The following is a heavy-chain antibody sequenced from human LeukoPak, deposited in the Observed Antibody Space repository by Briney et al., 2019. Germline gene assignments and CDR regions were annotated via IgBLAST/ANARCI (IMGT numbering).Heavy chain of an antibody. Sequence: PGGSPRVSCAASVFTFLTYWIHCVREAPGEGLLCVSRINSDGGSSSSAESVKGRFTISRDNAENTLYLQMNSLRDEDTAVYYCATYGSGFGYWGQGTLVTVSS. D-gene: IGHD6-19*01. CDR3: ATYGSGFGY. V-gene: IGHV3-74*01. CDR2: INSDGGSS. J-gene: IGHJ4*02. CDR1: VFTFLTYW.